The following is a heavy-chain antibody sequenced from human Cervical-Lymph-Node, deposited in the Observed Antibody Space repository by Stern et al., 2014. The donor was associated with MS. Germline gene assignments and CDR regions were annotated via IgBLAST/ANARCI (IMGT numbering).Heavy chain of an antibody. CDR1: EFIFSDYY. CDR3: AREGNLVVSSTCYDL. D-gene: IGHD2/OR15-2a*01. V-gene: IGHV3-11*06. Sequence: VQLLESGGGLVKPGGSLRLSCAASEFIFSDYYMAWIRQAPGKGLEWIAYINGDGSYTKSTDSFRGRFAISRDNAKNSLSLQMNNLRAEDTAVYYCAREGNLVVSSTCYDLWGQGTLVTVSS. J-gene: IGHJ5*02. CDR2: INGDGSYT.